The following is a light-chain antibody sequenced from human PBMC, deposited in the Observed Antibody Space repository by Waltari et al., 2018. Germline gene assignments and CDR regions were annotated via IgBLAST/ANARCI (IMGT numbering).Light chain of an antibody. CDR3: SSYTSSSTSYV. CDR1: SSDVGGYNY. V-gene: IGLV2-14*01. CDR2: DVS. J-gene: IGLJ1*01. Sequence: QSALTQPASVSGSPGQSITLSCTGTSSDVGGYNYVSWYQQHPGKAPKPMIYDVSKRPSGVSNRCSGSKSGNTASLTISGLQAEDEADYDCSSYTSSSTSYVFGTGTKVTVL.